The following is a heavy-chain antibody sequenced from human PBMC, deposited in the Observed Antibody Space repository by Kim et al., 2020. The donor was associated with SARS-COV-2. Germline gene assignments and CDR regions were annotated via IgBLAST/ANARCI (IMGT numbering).Heavy chain of an antibody. D-gene: IGHD1-26*01. J-gene: IGHJ4*02. CDR1: GFIFSNYG. Sequence: GGSLRLSCEASGFIFSNYGIHWVRQATGKGLEWVAVISNDGKNKYYGDSVKGRFTISRDNSKNRLYLEMSSLTADDTAVYYCAKGDGAGSYYYFAYWGQGSPVTVSA. CDR2: ISNDGKNK. V-gene: IGHV3-30*18. CDR3: AKGDGAGSYYYFAY.